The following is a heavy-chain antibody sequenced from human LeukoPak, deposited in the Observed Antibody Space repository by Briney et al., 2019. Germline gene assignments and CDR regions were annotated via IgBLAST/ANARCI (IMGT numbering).Heavy chain of an antibody. CDR2: INHSGST. D-gene: IGHD3-3*01. Sequence: SSETLSLTCAVYGGSFSGYYWSWIRQPPGKGLEWIGEINHSGSTNYNLSLKSRVTISVDTSKNQFSLKLSSVTAADTAVYYCAREGRPIRFLEWLPSGYWGQGTLVTVSS. V-gene: IGHV4-34*01. J-gene: IGHJ4*02. CDR3: AREGRPIRFLEWLPSGY. CDR1: GGSFSGYY.